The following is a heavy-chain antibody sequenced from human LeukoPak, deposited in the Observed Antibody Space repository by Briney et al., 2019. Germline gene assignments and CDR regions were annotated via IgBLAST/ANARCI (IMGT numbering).Heavy chain of an antibody. CDR2: IMIGGDGK. J-gene: IGHJ4*02. Sequence: PGGSLRLSCAGSGFTFNNYAMSWVRRAPRKGLEWVSTIMIGGDGKHYADSVKGRFTISRDRSESTLYLQMNGLRAGDTAVYYCVRAAPRDCSPASCSLFDTWGQGTQVTVSS. D-gene: IGHD2-2*01. CDR1: GFTFNNYA. V-gene: IGHV3-23*01. CDR3: VRAAPRDCSPASCSLFDT.